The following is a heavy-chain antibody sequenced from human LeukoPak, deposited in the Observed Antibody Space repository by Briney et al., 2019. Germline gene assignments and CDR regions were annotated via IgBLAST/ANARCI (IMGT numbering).Heavy chain of an antibody. Sequence: SETLSLTCTVSGGSISSGGYYWSWIRQPPGKGLEWIGYIYHSGSTYYNPSLKSRVTISVDRSKNQFSLKLSSVTAADTAVYYCARVPRLEGFDPWGQGTLVTASS. J-gene: IGHJ5*02. CDR3: ARVPRLEGFDP. CDR1: GGSISSGGYY. V-gene: IGHV4-30-2*01. CDR2: IYHSGST. D-gene: IGHD6-19*01.